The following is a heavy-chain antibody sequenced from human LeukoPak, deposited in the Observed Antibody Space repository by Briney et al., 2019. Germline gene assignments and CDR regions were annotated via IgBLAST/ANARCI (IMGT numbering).Heavy chain of an antibody. CDR2: IYPSGST. J-gene: IGHJ6*03. Sequence: SDTLSLTCTVSGYSISSGYFWGWIRQSPVKGLEWIGSIYPSGSTYYNPSLKSRVTISVDTSKNQFSLKLSSVTAADTAVYYCARDRVYYYYMDVWGKGTTVTVSS. CDR1: GYSISSGYF. V-gene: IGHV4-38-2*02. CDR3: ARDRVYYYYMDV.